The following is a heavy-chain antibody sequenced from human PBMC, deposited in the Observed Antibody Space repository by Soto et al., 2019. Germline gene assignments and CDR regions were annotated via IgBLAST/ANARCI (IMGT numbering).Heavy chain of an antibody. D-gene: IGHD6-13*01. Sequence: SVKVSCKASGGTFSSYAISWVRQAPGQGLEWMGGIIPIFGTANYAQKFQGRVTITADESTSTAYMELSSLRSEDTAVYYCAREESSSWLRVYYYYGMDVWGQGTTVTVSS. CDR1: GGTFSSYA. J-gene: IGHJ6*02. CDR2: IIPIFGTA. V-gene: IGHV1-69*13. CDR3: AREESSSWLRVYYYYGMDV.